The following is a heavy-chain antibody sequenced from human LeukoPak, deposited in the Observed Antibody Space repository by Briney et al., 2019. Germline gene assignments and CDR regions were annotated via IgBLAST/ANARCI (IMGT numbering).Heavy chain of an antibody. CDR2: ISAYNGNT. CDR1: GYTFTSYG. V-gene: IGHV1-18*04. J-gene: IGHJ5*02. D-gene: IGHD3-9*01. CDR3: AREAHYDILTGRGWFDP. Sequence: ASVKVSCKASGYTFTSYGISWVRQAPGQGPEWMGWISAYNGNTNYAQKLQGRVTMTTDTSTSTAYMELRSLRSDDTAVYYCAREAHYDILTGRGWFDPWGQGTLVTVSS.